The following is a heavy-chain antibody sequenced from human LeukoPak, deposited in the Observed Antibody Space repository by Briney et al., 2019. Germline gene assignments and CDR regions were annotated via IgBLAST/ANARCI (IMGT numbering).Heavy chain of an antibody. J-gene: IGHJ4*02. CDR2: IYYSGST. D-gene: IGHD6-13*01. Sequence: PSETLSLTCTVSGGSISSSSYYWGWIRQPPGKGLEWIGRIYYSGSTYYNLSLKSRVTIEVYTSKNQFSLKLSSVTAAATAVYYCARIAAAGSPNIDYWGQGTLVTVSS. CDR1: GGSISSSSYY. V-gene: IGHV4-39*07. CDR3: ARIAAAGSPNIDY.